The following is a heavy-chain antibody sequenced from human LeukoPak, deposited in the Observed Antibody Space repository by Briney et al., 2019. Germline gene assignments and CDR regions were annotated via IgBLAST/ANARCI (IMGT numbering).Heavy chain of an antibody. CDR3: ITDIPGGGYPLDF. D-gene: IGHD3-16*02. CDR1: GFTFTSAW. J-gene: IGHJ4*02. V-gene: IGHV3-15*01. CDR2: IKSKADGETI. Sequence: AGGSLRLSCAASGFTFTSAWMSWVRQSPGKGLEWVGRIKSKADGETIDYAAPVKGRFTISRDDSTKTLYQLMNSLETDDTAVYFCITDIPGGGYPLDFWGQGTLVTVSS.